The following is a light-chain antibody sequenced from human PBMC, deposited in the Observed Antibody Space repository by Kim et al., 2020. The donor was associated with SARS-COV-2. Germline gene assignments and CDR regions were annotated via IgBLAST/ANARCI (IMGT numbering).Light chain of an antibody. J-gene: IGLJ2*01. CDR1: GLADKD. Sequence: PGQTARIACSGVGLADKDVCWYQQMPGQSPVLVIYQDTKRPSGIPERFSGSNSGNTATLTISGTQAMDDADYYCQVWDSTTAIFGGGTQLTVL. V-gene: IGLV3-1*01. CDR3: QVWDSTTAI. CDR2: QDT.